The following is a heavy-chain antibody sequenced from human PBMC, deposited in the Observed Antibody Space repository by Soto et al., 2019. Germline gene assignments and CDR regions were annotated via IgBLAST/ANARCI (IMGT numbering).Heavy chain of an antibody. CDR1: GFTFSSYA. CDR3: ARESGGRQWLETRYFDY. V-gene: IGHV3-64*01. Sequence: GGSLRLSCAASGFTFSSYAMHWVRQAPGKGLEYVSAISSNGGSTYYANSVKGRFTISRDNSKNTLYLQMGSLRAEDMAVYYCARESGGRQWLETRYFDYWGQGTLVTVSS. J-gene: IGHJ4*02. D-gene: IGHD6-19*01. CDR2: ISSNGGST.